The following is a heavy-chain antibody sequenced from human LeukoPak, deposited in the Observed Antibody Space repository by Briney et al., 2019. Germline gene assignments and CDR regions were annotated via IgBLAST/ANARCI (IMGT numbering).Heavy chain of an antibody. Sequence: GGSLRLSCAASGFTFDDYGMSRVRQAPGKGLEWVSGINWNGGSTGYADSVKGRFTISRDNAKNSLYLQMNSLRAEDTAVYYCARGGYYDSSGLSTDYWGQGTLVTVSS. J-gene: IGHJ4*02. D-gene: IGHD3-22*01. CDR3: ARGGYYDSSGLSTDY. CDR2: INWNGGST. V-gene: IGHV3-20*04. CDR1: GFTFDDYG.